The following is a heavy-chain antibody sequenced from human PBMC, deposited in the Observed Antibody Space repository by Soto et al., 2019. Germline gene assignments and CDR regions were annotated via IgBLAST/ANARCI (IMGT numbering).Heavy chain of an antibody. D-gene: IGHD6-13*01. Sequence: SQTLSLTCTVSGGSISSYYWSWIRQPPGKGLEWIGYIYYSGSTNYNPSLKSRVTISVDTSKNQFSLKLSSVTAADTAVYYCAIAAAGNYYYYYMDVWGKGTTVTVSS. CDR1: GGSISSYY. J-gene: IGHJ6*03. CDR3: AIAAAGNYYYYYMDV. V-gene: IGHV4-59*08. CDR2: IYYSGST.